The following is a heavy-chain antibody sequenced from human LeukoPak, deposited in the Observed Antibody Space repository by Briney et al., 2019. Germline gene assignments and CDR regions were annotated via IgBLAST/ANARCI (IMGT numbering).Heavy chain of an antibody. CDR2: ISGSGGST. Sequence: GGSLRLSCAASGFTFSSYAMSWVRQAPGKGLEWVSAISGSGGSTYYADSVKGRFTISRDNSKNTLYLQMNSLRAEDTAVYYCARGPPSSYYYYYGTDVWGQGTTVTVSS. J-gene: IGHJ6*02. V-gene: IGHV3-23*01. CDR1: GFTFSSYA. CDR3: ARGPPSSYYYYYGTDV.